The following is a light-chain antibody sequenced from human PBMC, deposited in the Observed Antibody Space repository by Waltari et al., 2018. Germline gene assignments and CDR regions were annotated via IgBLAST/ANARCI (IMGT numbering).Light chain of an antibody. V-gene: IGKV4-1*01. CDR1: RNLLYSPNNKDF. CDR2: WAS. CDR3: QQYYDTPYT. J-gene: IGKJ2*01. Sequence: DFVMTQSPDSLVVSLGERATINCKSSRNLLYSPNNKDFLAWYQQKPGQPPKLLIYWASTRESGVPDRFTGSGSGTDFSLTISSLQAEDVAVYYCQQYYDTPYTFGQGTKLEIK.